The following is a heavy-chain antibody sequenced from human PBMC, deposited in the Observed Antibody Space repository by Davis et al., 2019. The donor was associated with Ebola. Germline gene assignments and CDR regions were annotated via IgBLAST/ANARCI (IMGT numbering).Heavy chain of an antibody. CDR1: GDSVSINSAG. Sequence: PSETLSLTCAISGDSVSINSAGWNWIRQSPSRGLEWLGRTYFNSKYYSDYAVSVRGRITINADPSKNQFSLQLNSVTPEDTAVYYCARGWLRRAFDVWGQGTMVIVSS. CDR3: ARGWLRRAFDV. CDR2: TYFNSKYYS. D-gene: IGHD5-12*01. V-gene: IGHV6-1*01. J-gene: IGHJ3*01.